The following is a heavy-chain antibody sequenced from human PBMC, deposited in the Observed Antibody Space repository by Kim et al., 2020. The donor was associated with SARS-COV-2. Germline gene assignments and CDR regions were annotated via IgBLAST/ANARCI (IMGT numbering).Heavy chain of an antibody. CDR1: GFPFSSYG. J-gene: IGHJ6*01. V-gene: IGHV3-30*18. CDR3: AKGIAVAGKGFYGLAV. CDR2: ISYDGSKK. Sequence: GGSLRLSCAASGFPFSSYGLHWVRQAPGKGLEWMAIISYDGSKKWYADSVKGRFTFSRDNSKNILYLQMNSLTPEDTAVYYCAKGIAVAGKGFYGLAVWG. D-gene: IGHD6-19*01.